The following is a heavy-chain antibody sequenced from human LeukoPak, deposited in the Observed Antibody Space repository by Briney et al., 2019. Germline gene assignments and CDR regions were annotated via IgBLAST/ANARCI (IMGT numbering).Heavy chain of an antibody. CDR1: GYTFTSYD. CDR3: AIHYCSGSGRYYYNYMEA. Sequence: GASVKVSCKASGYTFTSYDINWVRQATGQGLAWMGWMNPNSGNIGYAQKFQGRVIITRNTSISTAYMELRSLRCEDTAVYYCAIHYCSGSGRYYYNYMEAWGKGTTVTVSS. J-gene: IGHJ6*03. CDR2: MNPNSGNI. V-gene: IGHV1-8*03. D-gene: IGHD3-10*01.